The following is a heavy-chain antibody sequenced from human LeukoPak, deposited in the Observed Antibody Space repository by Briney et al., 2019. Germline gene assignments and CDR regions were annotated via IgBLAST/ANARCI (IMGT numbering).Heavy chain of an antibody. V-gene: IGHV4-39*07. CDR2: IYYSGST. CDR1: GGSISSSSYY. D-gene: IGHD5-12*01. J-gene: IGHJ4*02. Sequence: PSETLSLTCTVSGGSISSSSYYWGWIRQPPGKGLEWIGSIYYSGSTYYNPSLKSRVTISVDTSKNQFSLKLSSVTAADTAVYYCARDRSGYDSDYWGQGTLVTVSS. CDR3: ARDRSGYDSDY.